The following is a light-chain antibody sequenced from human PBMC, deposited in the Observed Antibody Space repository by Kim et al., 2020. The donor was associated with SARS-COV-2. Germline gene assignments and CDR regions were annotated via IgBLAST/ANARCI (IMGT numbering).Light chain of an antibody. CDR3: QQRRNLIS. CDR2: DAS. J-gene: IGKJ5*01. V-gene: IGKV3-11*01. CDR1: QSVGNS. Sequence: SLSPGARAPLSCRASQSVGNSLAWYQQKPGQAPRLVIYDASNRATGILVRFSGGGSGTDFTLTISSLEPDDFAVYYCQQRRNLISFGQGTRLEIK.